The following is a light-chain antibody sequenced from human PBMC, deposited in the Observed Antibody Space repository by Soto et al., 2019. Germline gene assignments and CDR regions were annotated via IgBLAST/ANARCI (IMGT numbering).Light chain of an antibody. CDR2: GAS. J-gene: IGKJ4*01. CDR3: QQRSNWPPVT. Sequence: EIVMTQSPATLSVSPGERATLSCRASQSVSSNLAWYQQKPGQAPRLLIYGASNRATGIPARFSGSGSGTDFTLAISSLEPEDFAVYYCQQRSNWPPVTFGGGTKVDI. CDR1: QSVSSN. V-gene: IGKV3-11*01.